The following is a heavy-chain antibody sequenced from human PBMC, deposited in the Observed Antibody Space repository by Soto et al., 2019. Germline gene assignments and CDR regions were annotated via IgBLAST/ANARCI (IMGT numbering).Heavy chain of an antibody. J-gene: IGHJ4*02. CDR2: MSNSGST. D-gene: IGHD2-21*02. V-gene: IGHV4-31*03. CDR1: GGSLTTDDYY. CDR3: ARENLLSCGRVCYSSPFDS. Sequence: QVQLQESGPGLVKPSQTLSLTCTVSGGSLTTDDYYWSWIRQHPGKGLEWIGYMSNSGSTFYNPSLKSRITMSVDTSHNQFSLKLASVTAADTAVYYCARENLLSCGRVCYSSPFDSWGQGTLFMVSS.